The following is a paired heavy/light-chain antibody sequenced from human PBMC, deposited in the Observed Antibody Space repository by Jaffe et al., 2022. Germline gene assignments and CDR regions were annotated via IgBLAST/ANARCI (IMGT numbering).Heavy chain of an antibody. D-gene: IGHD3-3*01. V-gene: IGHV3-49*03. Sequence: EVQLVESGGGLVQPGRSLRLSCTASGFTFGDYVMSWFRQAPGKGLEWVGFIRSKDSGGTRKYAASVKGRFTISRNDSKSIAYLQMNSLKTEDTGVYYCTRAVAIFGVVGWFDSWGQGTLVTVSS. J-gene: IGHJ5*01. CDR2: IRSKDSGGTR. CDR1: GFTFGDYV. CDR3: TRAVAIFGVVGWFDS.
Light chain of an antibody. V-gene: IGKV2-28*01. J-gene: IGKJ2*01. Sequence: DIVMTQSPLSLPVTPGEPASISCRSSQSLLHSNGYNYFDWYLQKPGQSPQLLIYLGSNRASGVPDRFSGSGSGTDFTLKISRVEAEDVGTYYCIQALQTPYTFGQGTKLEIK. CDR1: QSLLHSNGYNY. CDR2: LGS. CDR3: IQALQTPYT.